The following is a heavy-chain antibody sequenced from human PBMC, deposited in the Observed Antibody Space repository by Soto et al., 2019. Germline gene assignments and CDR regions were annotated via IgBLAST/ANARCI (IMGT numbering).Heavy chain of an antibody. CDR1: GYTFTGYY. J-gene: IGHJ3*02. Sequence: VASVKVSCKASGYTFTGYYMHWVRQAPGQGLEWMGWINPNSGGTNYAQKFQGWVTMTRDTSISTAYMELSRLRSDDTAVYYCARVAAGTSIDAFDIWGQGTMVTVSS. CDR2: INPNSGGT. D-gene: IGHD6-13*01. CDR3: ARVAAGTSIDAFDI. V-gene: IGHV1-2*04.